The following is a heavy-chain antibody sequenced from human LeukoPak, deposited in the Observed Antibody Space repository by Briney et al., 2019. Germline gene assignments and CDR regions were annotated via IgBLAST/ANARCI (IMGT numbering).Heavy chain of an antibody. CDR1: GYSISSGYY. CDR2: IYHSGST. Sequence: PSETLSLTCTVSGYSISSGYYWGWIRQPPGKGLEWIGGIYHSGSTYYNPSLKSRVTISVDTSKNQFSLKLSSVTAADTAVYYCARDRFGYYDSSGPFDIWGQGTMVTVSS. V-gene: IGHV4-38-2*02. J-gene: IGHJ3*02. D-gene: IGHD3-22*01. CDR3: ARDRFGYYDSSGPFDI.